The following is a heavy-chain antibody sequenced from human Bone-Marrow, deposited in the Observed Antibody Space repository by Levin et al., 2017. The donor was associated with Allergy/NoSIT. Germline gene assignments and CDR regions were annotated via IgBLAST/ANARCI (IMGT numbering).Heavy chain of an antibody. CDR3: SKMRYTTSWGLDV. CDR2: ISGRGVVT. J-gene: IGHJ6*02. V-gene: IGHV3-23*01. CDR1: GFTFNNYA. Sequence: EASVKVSCAVSGFTFNNYAMTWVRQAPGKGLEWVSTISGRGVVTNYADSVKGRFTISRDNSKNIVFLEIVSLRAEDTAVYYCSKMRYTTSWGLDVWGHGTTVTVSS. D-gene: IGHD1-1*01.